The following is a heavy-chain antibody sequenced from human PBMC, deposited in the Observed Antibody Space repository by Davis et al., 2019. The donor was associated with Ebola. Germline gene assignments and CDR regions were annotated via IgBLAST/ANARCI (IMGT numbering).Heavy chain of an antibody. J-gene: IGHJ4*02. V-gene: IGHV3-30*04. CDR2: ISFDGRNK. D-gene: IGHD5-18*01. Sequence: GESPKISCSASGFNFSNYALHWVRQAPGNVLEWLALISFDGRNKFYADSVKGRFTISRDNSNNTLYLQMNSLGGEDTALYYCARGNTAMIWVANLSHWGRRTRLTVSS. CDR1: GFNFSNYA. CDR3: ARGNTAMIWVANLSH.